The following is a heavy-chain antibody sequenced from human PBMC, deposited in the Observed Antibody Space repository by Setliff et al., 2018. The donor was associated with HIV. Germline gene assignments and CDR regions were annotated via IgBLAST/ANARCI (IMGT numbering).Heavy chain of an antibody. CDR1: GYTFSDYN. J-gene: IGHJ3*01. V-gene: IGHV1-2*02. CDR3: ARGSGYTRSWVPGGS. D-gene: IGHD6-13*01. Sequence: ASVKVSCKAAGYTFSDYNIHWMRQAPGQAFEWMGWMHPNTGATSYAQKFQGRVTMTRDTSISTAYMELSRVKSDDTAVYYCARGSGYTRSWVPGGSWGQGTMVTVSS. CDR2: MHPNTGAT.